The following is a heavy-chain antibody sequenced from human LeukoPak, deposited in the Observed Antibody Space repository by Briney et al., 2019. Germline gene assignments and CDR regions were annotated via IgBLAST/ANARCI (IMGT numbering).Heavy chain of an antibody. J-gene: IGHJ4*02. CDR1: GLTFSSYG. CDR3: AKDPGYYDSF. D-gene: IGHD3-22*01. CDR2: IRYDGSNK. V-gene: IGHV3-30*02. Sequence: TGGSLRLSCAASGLTFSSYGMHWVRQAPGKGLEWVAFIRYDGSNKYYADSVKGRFTISRDNSKNTLYLQMNSLRAEDTAVYYCAKDPGYYDSFWGQGTLVTVSS.